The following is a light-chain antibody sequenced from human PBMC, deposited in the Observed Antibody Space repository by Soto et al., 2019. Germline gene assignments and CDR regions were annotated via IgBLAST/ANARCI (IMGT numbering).Light chain of an antibody. Sequence: EIVLTQSPDTLSLSPGERATLSCRASQSVSSALLAWYQQKPGQAPRLLIYLASTRATGIPDRFTGSGSGTDFTLTISRLEPEDFAVYYCQQYESSPLTFGGGTKVEIK. CDR1: QSVSSAL. CDR2: LAS. CDR3: QQYESSPLT. J-gene: IGKJ4*01. V-gene: IGKV3-20*01.